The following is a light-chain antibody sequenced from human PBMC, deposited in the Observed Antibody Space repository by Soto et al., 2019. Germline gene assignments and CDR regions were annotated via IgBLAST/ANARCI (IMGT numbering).Light chain of an antibody. CDR3: QQLNSHPRT. Sequence: QSPFFLSASVGDRVTISCRASQAIYSYLAWYQQKPGKAPKLLIFGASKLQSGVPSRFSGSGSGTEFTLTISSLQPEDFATYYCQQLNSHPRTFGQGTKVDIK. J-gene: IGKJ2*01. V-gene: IGKV1-9*01. CDR1: QAIYSY. CDR2: GAS.